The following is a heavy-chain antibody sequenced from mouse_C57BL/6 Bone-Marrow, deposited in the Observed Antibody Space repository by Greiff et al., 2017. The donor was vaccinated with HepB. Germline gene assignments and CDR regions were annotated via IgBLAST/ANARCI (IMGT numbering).Heavy chain of an antibody. CDR2: IYPGSGST. CDR3: ARYHYGSSYWYFDV. D-gene: IGHD1-1*01. Sequence: VQLQQPGAELVKPGASVKMSCKASGYTFTSYWITWVKQRPGQGLEWIGDIYPGSGSTNYNEKFKSKATLTVDTSSSTAYMQLSSLTSEDSAVYYCARYHYGSSYWYFDVWGTGTTVTVSS. V-gene: IGHV1-55*01. CDR1: GYTFTSYW. J-gene: IGHJ1*03.